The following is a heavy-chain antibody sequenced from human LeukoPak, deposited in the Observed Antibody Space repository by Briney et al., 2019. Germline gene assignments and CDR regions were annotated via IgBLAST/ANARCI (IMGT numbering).Heavy chain of an antibody. Sequence: PSETLSLTCTVSGGSIRSGDYYWSWIRQPPGKGLECIGYVYSSGSTYHSPSLKSRIAMSIDTSKNQFSLKLSSVTAADTATYYCARRNYYASSWYFDLWGRGTLVTVSS. J-gene: IGHJ2*01. CDR2: VYSSGST. D-gene: IGHD3-10*01. CDR1: GGSIRSGDYY. V-gene: IGHV4-30-4*08. CDR3: ARRNYYASSWYFDL.